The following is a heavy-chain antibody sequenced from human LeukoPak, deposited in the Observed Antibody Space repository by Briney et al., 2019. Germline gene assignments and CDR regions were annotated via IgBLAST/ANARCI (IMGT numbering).Heavy chain of an antibody. Sequence: PSQTLSLTCTVSGGSISSGGYYWSWIRQPPGKGLEWIGYIYYSGSTNYNPSLKSRVTISVDTSKNQFSLKLSSVTAADTAVYYCARGGAAAGTRYYFDYWGQGTLVTVSS. CDR3: ARGGAAAGTRYYFDY. D-gene: IGHD6-13*01. CDR1: GGSISSGGYY. V-gene: IGHV4-61*08. CDR2: IYYSGST. J-gene: IGHJ4*02.